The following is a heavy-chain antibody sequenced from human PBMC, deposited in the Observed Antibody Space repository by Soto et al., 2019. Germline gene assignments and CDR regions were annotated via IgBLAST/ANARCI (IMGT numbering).Heavy chain of an antibody. Sequence: PGESLKISCKGSGYTFTSYWIGWVRQMPGKGLEWMGIIYPGDSDTRYSPSFQGQVTISADKSISTAYLQWSSLKASDTAMYYCSRPSWKRTDAMDVWCPGTMVTLSS. CDR2: IYPGDSDT. V-gene: IGHV5-51*01. J-gene: IGHJ6*02. CDR1: GYTFTSYW. D-gene: IGHD2-8*02. CDR3: SRPSWKRTDAMDV.